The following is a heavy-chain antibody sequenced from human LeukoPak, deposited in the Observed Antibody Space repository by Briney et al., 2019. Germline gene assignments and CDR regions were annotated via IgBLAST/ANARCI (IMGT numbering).Heavy chain of an antibody. J-gene: IGHJ6*02. CDR2: IYYSGIT. D-gene: IGHD6-19*01. Sequence: SETLSLTCTVSGGSISSSRYYWGWIRQPPGKGLEWIGSIYYSGITYYNPSLKSRVTISVDTSRNQFSLKLSSGTAADTAVYYCAREYSSEGYYYGMDVWGQGTTVTVSS. CDR1: GGSISSSRYY. V-gene: IGHV4-39*02. CDR3: AREYSSEGYYYGMDV.